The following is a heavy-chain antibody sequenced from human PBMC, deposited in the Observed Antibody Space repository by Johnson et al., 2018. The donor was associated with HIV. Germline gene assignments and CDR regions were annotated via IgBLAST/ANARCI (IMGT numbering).Heavy chain of an antibody. CDR1: GFTFSTSW. CDR3: AKQSSGYRDAVEI. Sequence: VQLVESGGGVVRPGGSLRLSCAASGFTFSTSWMSWVRQAPGKGLEWVAVISYDGSNKYYADSVKGRFTISRDNSKNTLYLQMNSLRAEDTAVYYCAKQSSGYRDAVEIWGQGTMVTVSS. D-gene: IGHD3-22*01. J-gene: IGHJ3*02. CDR2: ISYDGSNK. V-gene: IGHV3-30*18.